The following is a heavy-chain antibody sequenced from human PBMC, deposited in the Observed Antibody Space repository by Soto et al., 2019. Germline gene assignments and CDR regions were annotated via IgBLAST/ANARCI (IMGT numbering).Heavy chain of an antibody. CDR1: GCSISSYY. CDR2: IYYSGST. D-gene: IGHD5-18*01. V-gene: IGHV4-59*01. CDR3: ARVFGYSYVYGGFWFDP. Sequence: SETVSLTCTVSGCSISSYYWSWIRLPPGKGLEWIGYIYYSGSTNYNPSLKSRVTISVDTSKNQFSLKLSSVTAAETAVYYCARVFGYSYVYGGFWFDPWGQGTLVTDSS. J-gene: IGHJ5*02.